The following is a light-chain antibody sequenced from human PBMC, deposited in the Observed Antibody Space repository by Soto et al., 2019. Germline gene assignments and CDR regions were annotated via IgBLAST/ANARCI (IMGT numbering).Light chain of an antibody. J-gene: IGKJ4*01. CDR1: RGFAPY. V-gene: IGKV1-27*01. Sequence: DIQMTQPPSSLLAPVGDRAPITSRPVRGFAPYLAWYQQKPGGVPNLLIHSASPLRSGVPSRFSGGGSGTTFTLTISGLLPEDVATYYCQYYNRAPLTFGGGTKVE. CDR2: SAS. CDR3: QYYNRAPLT.